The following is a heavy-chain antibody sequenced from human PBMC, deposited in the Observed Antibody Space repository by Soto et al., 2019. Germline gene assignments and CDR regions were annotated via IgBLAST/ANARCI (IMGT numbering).Heavy chain of an antibody. CDR1: GFTFSSYS. CDR3: ARSFGRVVVPNY. D-gene: IGHD2-15*01. Sequence: PGGSLRLSCAASGFTFSSYSMNWVRQAPGKGLEWVSSISSSSSYIYYADSVKGRFTISRDNAKNSLYLQMNSLRAEDTAVYYCARSFGRVVVPNYWGQGTLVTVSS. CDR2: ISSSSSYI. J-gene: IGHJ4*02. V-gene: IGHV3-21*01.